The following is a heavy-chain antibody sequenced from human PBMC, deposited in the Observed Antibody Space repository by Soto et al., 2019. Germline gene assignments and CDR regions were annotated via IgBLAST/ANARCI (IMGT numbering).Heavy chain of an antibody. CDR1: GGSISSGGYY. CDR3: ATADGFGVVTPFFEY. Sequence: PSETLSLTCTVSGGSISSGGYYWSWIRQHPGKGLEWIGYIYYSGSTYYNPSLKSRVTISVDTSKNQVSLKLNSVTAADTAVYYCATADGFGVVTPFFEYWGQGILVTVSS. CDR2: IYYSGST. J-gene: IGHJ4*02. D-gene: IGHD3-3*01. V-gene: IGHV4-31*03.